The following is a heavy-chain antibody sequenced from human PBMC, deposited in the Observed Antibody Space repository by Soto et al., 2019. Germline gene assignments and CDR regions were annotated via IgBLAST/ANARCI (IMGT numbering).Heavy chain of an antibody. CDR1: GYTFTSYG. V-gene: IGHV1-18*04. CDR3: ARDTDRIQLWSSTDYYYYYGMDV. J-gene: IGHJ6*02. D-gene: IGHD5-18*01. Sequence: GASVKVSCKASGYTFTSYGISWVRQAPGQGLEWMGWISAYNGNTNYAQKLQGRVTMPTDTSTSTAYMELRSLRSDDTAVYYCARDTDRIQLWSSTDYYYYYGMDVWGQGTTVTVSS. CDR2: ISAYNGNT.